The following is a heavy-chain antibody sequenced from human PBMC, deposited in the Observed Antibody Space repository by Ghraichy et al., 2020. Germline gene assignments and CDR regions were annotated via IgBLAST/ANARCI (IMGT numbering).Heavy chain of an antibody. D-gene: IGHD1-26*01. J-gene: IGHJ1*01. CDR2: IYYSGST. V-gene: IGHV4-39*01. CDR3: ARQDEVGATWYFQH. Sequence: SETLSLTCTVSGGSISSSSYYWGWIRQPPGKGLEWIGSIYYSGSTYYNPSLKSRVTISVDTSKNQFSLKLSSVTAADTAVYYCARQDEVGATWYFQHWGQGTLVTVSS. CDR1: GGSISSSSYY.